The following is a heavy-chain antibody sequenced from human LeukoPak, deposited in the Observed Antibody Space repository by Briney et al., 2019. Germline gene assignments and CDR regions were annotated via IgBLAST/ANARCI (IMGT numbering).Heavy chain of an antibody. CDR3: AKDHYDSSGYYHDY. CDR2: ISGSGGST. D-gene: IGHD3-22*01. V-gene: IGHV3-23*01. Sequence: GGSLRLSCAASGFTFSSYAMSWVRQAPGKGLEWVSAISGSGGSTYYADSVKGRFTISRENSKNTLYLQMNSLRAEDRAVYYCAKDHYDSSGYYHDYWGQGTLVTVSS. J-gene: IGHJ4*02. CDR1: GFTFSSYA.